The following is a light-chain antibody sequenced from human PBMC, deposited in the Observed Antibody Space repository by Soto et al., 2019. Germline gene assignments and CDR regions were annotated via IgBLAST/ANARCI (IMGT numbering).Light chain of an antibody. CDR2: DVS. CDR1: SSDVGGYNY. J-gene: IGLJ1*01. CDR3: SSYTSSSTPPYV. V-gene: IGLV2-14*01. Sequence: QSVLTQPASVSGSPGQSITISCTGTSSDVGGYNYVSWYQQHPGKAPKLMIYDVSNRPSGVSNRFSGSKSGNTASLTISGLQSGDEADYSCSSYTSSSTPPYVFGTGTKVTVL.